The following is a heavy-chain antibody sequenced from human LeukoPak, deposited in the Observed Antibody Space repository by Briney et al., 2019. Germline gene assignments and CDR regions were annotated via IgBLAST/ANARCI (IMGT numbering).Heavy chain of an antibody. CDR3: AKDLSLVGATLADY. CDR2: ISGSGGST. D-gene: IGHD1-26*01. CDR1: GFTFSSYA. J-gene: IGHJ4*02. V-gene: IGHV3-23*01. Sequence: GGSLRLSCAASGFTFSSYAMSWVRQAPGEGLEWVSAISGSGGSTYYADSVKGRFTISRDNSKNTLYLQMNSLRAEDTAIYYCAKDLSLVGATLADYWGQGTLVTVSS.